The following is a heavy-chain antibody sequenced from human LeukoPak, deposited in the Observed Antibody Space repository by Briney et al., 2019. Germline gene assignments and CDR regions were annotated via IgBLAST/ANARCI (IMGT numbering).Heavy chain of an antibody. V-gene: IGHV3-21*01. Sequence: KSGGSLRLSCAASGFTFSSYSMNWVRQAPGKGLEWVSASSGSGTYIYYTDSVEGRFTVSRDNAKNSVFLQLNSLRAEDTAVYYCARVSIWFGTTEHGMDVWGQGTTVTVSS. D-gene: IGHD3-10*01. CDR1: GFTFSSYS. CDR3: ARVSIWFGTTEHGMDV. CDR2: SSGSGTYI. J-gene: IGHJ6*02.